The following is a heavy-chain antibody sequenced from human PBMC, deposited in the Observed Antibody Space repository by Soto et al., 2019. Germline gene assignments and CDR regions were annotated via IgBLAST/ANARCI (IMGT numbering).Heavy chain of an antibody. CDR2: INQDGSVK. CDR1: GFTFSNYW. D-gene: IGHD6-6*01. CDR3: ARIGYSSSSLDY. J-gene: IGHJ4*02. V-gene: IGHV3-7*03. Sequence: GGSLRLSCAASGFTFSNYWMTWVRQAPGKGLEWVANINQDGSVKYYGDSVKGRFTISRDNAKNSLYLQMNSLRADDTALYYCARIGYSSSSLDYWGQGTLVTAPQ.